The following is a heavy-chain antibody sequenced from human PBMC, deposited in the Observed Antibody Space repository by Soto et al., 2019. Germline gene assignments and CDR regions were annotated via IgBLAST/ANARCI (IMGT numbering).Heavy chain of an antibody. CDR2: ISAYNGNT. CDR1: GYTFTSYG. J-gene: IGHJ3*02. CDR3: ARDPRYCSSTSCSGRAFDI. D-gene: IGHD2-2*01. Sequence: ASVKVSCKASGYTFTSYGISWVRQAPGQVLEWMGWISAYNGNTNYAQKLQGRVTMTTDTSTSTAYMELRSLRSDDTAVYYCARDPRYCSSTSCSGRAFDIWGQGTMVTVSS. V-gene: IGHV1-18*01.